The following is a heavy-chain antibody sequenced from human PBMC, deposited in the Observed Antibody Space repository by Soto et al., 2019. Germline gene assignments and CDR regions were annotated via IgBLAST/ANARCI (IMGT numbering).Heavy chain of an antibody. D-gene: IGHD6-19*01. CDR3: ARVGGGSGWYPNYFDY. J-gene: IGHJ4*02. Sequence: PSETLSLTCTVSGGSISSYYWSWIRQPPGKGLEWIGYIYYSGSTNYNPSLKSRVTISVDTSKNQFSLKLSSVTAADTAVYYCARVGGGSGWYPNYFDYWGQGTLVTVSS. CDR2: IYYSGST. CDR1: GGSISSYY. V-gene: IGHV4-59*01.